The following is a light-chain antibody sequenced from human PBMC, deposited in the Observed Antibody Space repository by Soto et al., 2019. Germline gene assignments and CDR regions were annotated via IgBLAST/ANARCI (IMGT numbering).Light chain of an antibody. CDR2: DVS. CDR1: SSDVGGYNY. J-gene: IGLJ2*01. V-gene: IGLV2-14*01. CDR3: SSYTSSSTRRV. Sequence: QSALTQPASVAGSPGQSITIACTGTSSDVGGYNYVSWYQQHPGKAPKLMIYDVSKRPSGVSNRFSGSKSGNTASLTISGLQAEDEADYYCSSYTSSSTRRVFGGGTKVTVL.